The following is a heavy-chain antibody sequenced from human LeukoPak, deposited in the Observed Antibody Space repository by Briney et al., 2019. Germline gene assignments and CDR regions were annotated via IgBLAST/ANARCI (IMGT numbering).Heavy chain of an antibody. CDR3: ARDHESITIFGVVHYFDY. D-gene: IGHD3-3*01. J-gene: IGHJ4*02. CDR1: GGTFSGYT. V-gene: IGHV1-69*04. Sequence: ASVKVSCKASGGTFSGYTNSWVRQAPGQGLEWMGRIIPILGIANYAQKFQGRVTITADKSTSTAYMELSSLRSEDTAVYYCARDHESITIFGVVHYFDYWGQGTLVTVSS. CDR2: IIPILGIA.